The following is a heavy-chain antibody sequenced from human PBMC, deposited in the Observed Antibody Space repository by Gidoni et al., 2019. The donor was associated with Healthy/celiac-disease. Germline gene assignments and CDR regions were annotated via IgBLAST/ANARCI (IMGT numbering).Heavy chain of an antibody. D-gene: IGHD2-2*01. V-gene: IGHV3-23*01. CDR2: ISGSGGST. CDR3: AKEEVLYYGMDV. J-gene: IGHJ6*02. Sequence: EVQLLESGGGLVQPGGSLSLSCAASGFPFSSYAMSWVRQAPGKGREWVSAISGSGGSTYYADSVKGRFTISRENSKNTLYLQMNSLRAEDTAVYYCAKEEVLYYGMDVWGQGTTVTVSS. CDR1: GFPFSSYA.